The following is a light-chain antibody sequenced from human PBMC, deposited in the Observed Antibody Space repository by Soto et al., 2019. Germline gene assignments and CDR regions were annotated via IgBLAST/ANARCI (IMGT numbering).Light chain of an antibody. V-gene: IGKV1-27*01. CDR2: SAS. Sequence: QMTQSPSSLSASVGDRVTITCRASQDIEIYLAWYQQRPGTVPKLLIYSASTLQSGFPSRFSGSGSGTDFTLTISSLQPEDAATYYCQRYNSVPVAFGQGTRLEIK. CDR3: QRYNSVPVA. J-gene: IGKJ5*01. CDR1: QDIEIY.